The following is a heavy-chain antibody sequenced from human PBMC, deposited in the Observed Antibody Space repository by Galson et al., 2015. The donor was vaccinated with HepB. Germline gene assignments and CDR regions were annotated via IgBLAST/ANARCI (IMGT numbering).Heavy chain of an antibody. CDR1: GLIFSEYS. J-gene: IGHJ6*02. V-gene: IGHV3-30*18. CDR3: AQDKRSNSARPVTDYYYGMDV. Sequence: SLRLSCAASGLIFSEYSMHWVRQAPGKGLEWVAGVSYDGSNKNYADSVKGRFSISRDNFKNTLFLQMKSLRAEDTAIYYCAQDKRSNSARPVTDYYYGMDVWGQGTTVTVSS. D-gene: IGHD3-10*01. CDR2: VSYDGSNK.